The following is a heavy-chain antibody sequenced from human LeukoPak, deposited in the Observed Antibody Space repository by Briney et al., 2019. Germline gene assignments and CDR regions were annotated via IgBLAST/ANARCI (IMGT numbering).Heavy chain of an antibody. J-gene: IGHJ5*01. V-gene: IGHV3-72*01. CDR2: IRNKANSYTT. D-gene: IGHD2-15*01. CDR3: TRGYCNSGSCYFDS. CDR1: GFTFSDHY. Sequence: GGSLRLSCAASGFTFSDHYMDWVRQAPGKGLEWVGRIRNKANSYTTEYAASVKGRFTVSRDDSKNSLYLQMNSLEAEDTAVYYCTRGYCNSGSCYFDSWGQGTLVTVSS.